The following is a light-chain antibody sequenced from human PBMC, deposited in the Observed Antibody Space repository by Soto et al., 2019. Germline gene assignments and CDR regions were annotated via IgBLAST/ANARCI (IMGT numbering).Light chain of an antibody. Sequence: EIVLTQSPGTLSLSPGEGATLSCRASQTVSSSFLAWYQQKAGQAPRLLIYGASSRATGIPYRFSGSGSGTDFTLTITSLEPEDVAVYYCQPYGSSPATFGQGNKVEIK. J-gene: IGKJ1*01. V-gene: IGKV3-20*01. CDR3: QPYGSSPAT. CDR2: GAS. CDR1: QTVSSSF.